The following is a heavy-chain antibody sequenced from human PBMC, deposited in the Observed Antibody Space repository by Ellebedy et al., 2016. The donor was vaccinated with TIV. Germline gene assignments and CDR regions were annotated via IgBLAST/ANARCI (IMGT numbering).Heavy chain of an antibody. CDR2: IFHSGTN. V-gene: IGHV4-38-2*02. CDR3: TREWHGGKSGPDN. J-gene: IGHJ4*02. CDR1: GYPIGSGYY. D-gene: IGHD4-23*01. Sequence: MPSETLSLTCAVSGYPIGSGYYWGWIRQAPGKGLEWIGSIFHSGTNYYNPSLKSRVTTSVDTSKNQFSLKLTSVTAADTAMYYCTREWHGGKSGPDNWGQGTQVTVSS.